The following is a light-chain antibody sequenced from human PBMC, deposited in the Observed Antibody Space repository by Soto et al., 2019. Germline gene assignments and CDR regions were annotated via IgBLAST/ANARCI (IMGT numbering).Light chain of an antibody. CDR3: QQRSNWPST. CDR2: DAS. J-gene: IGKJ4*01. Sequence: EIVLTQSPATMSLSPGDRATLSCRASQSVSSYLAWYQQKPGQAPRLLIYDASNRATGIPARVSGSGSGTDFTLTSTSLEPEDFAVYYCQQRSNWPSTFGGGT. V-gene: IGKV3-11*01. CDR1: QSVSSY.